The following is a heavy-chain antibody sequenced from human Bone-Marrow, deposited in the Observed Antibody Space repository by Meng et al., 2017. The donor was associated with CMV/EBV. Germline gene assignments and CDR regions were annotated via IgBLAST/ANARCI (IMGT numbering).Heavy chain of an antibody. D-gene: IGHD2-21*01. CDR1: GGSISSYY. CDR3: AREVAPWSYYYGMYV. CDR2: IYYSGST. Sequence: SETLSLTCTVSGGSISSYYWSWIRQPPGKGLEWIGYIYYSGSTNYNPSLKSRVTISVDTSKNQFSLKLSSVTAADTAVYYCAREVAPWSYYYGMYVWGQGTTVTVSS. J-gene: IGHJ6*02. V-gene: IGHV4-59*01.